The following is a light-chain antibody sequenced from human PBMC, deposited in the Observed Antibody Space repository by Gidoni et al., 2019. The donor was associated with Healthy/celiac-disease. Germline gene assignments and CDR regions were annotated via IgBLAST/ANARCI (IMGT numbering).Light chain of an antibody. Sequence: IVLTPSPATLFLSPGERATLSCRASQSVSSYLAWYQQKPGQAPRLLIYDASNRATVIPARCSGSGSGTDFTLTISSLEPEDVAVYYCQQRSNWPITFGQGTRLEIK. V-gene: IGKV3-11*01. CDR1: QSVSSY. CDR2: DAS. CDR3: QQRSNWPIT. J-gene: IGKJ5*01.